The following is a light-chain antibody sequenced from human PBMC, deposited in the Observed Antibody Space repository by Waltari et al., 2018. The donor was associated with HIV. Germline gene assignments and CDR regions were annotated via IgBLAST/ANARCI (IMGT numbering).Light chain of an antibody. CDR1: TSNIGAGYD. CDR2: GNN. J-gene: IGLJ3*02. Sequence: QSVLTQPPSVSGAPGQRVTISCTGSTSNIGAGYDVHWYQQLPGTAPKLLIYGNNNRPSGVPGRFAGSKSGTSASLAITGLQAEDEADYYCQSYDSSLSGSGVVGGGTKLTVL. V-gene: IGLV1-40*01. CDR3: QSYDSSLSGSGV.